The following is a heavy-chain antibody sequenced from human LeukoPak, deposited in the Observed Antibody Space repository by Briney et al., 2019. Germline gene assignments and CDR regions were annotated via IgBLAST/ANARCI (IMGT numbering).Heavy chain of an antibody. CDR2: ISSSSSTI. CDR3: ARWAYGMDV. CDR1: GFTFSSDS. V-gene: IGHV3-48*02. Sequence: PGGSLRLSCGASGFTFSSDSMNWGRQAPGKGLEWVSYISSSSSTIYYADSVKGRFTVSRDNAKNSLYLQMISLRDEDTAVYYCARWAYGMDVWGQGNTVTVSS. J-gene: IGHJ6*02.